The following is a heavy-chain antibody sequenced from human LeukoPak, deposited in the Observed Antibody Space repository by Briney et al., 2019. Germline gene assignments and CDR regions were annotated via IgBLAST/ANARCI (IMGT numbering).Heavy chain of an antibody. J-gene: IGHJ4*02. D-gene: IGHD2-2*01. CDR3: ARALDSSSSRYQAFEY. V-gene: IGHV3-7*01. CDR2: IKQDESEK. CDR1: GFSLRNYW. Sequence: PGGSLRLSCLASGFSLRNYWMSWVRQAPGKGLEWVANIKQDESEKYYVESVKGRFTISRDNAKNSLYLQMNSLRAEDTAVYYCARALDSSSSRYQAFEYWGQGTLVTVSS.